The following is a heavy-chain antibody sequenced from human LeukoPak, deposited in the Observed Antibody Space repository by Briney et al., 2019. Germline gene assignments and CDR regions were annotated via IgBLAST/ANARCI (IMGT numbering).Heavy chain of an antibody. V-gene: IGHV5-51*01. CDR3: ARQAGSPARFDP. CDR1: GYSFANSW. Sequence: TGESLKISCKGSGYSFANSWIAWVRQMPGKDLEWMGIIHPADSDTRYSPSFQGQVTISADKSISTAYLQWSSLKASDTAMYYCARQAGSPARFDPWGQGTLVTVSS. J-gene: IGHJ5*02. CDR2: IHPADSDT. D-gene: IGHD1-26*01.